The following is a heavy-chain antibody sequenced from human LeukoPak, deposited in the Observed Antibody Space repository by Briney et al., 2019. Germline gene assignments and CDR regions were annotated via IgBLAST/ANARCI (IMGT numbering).Heavy chain of an antibody. CDR2: TYPDDSET. CDR3: ARFLGPSGGLDY. J-gene: IGHJ4*02. Sequence: GESLKISCEGSGYSLASYWIGWVRQMPGKGLEWMGITYPDDSETRYSASFQGQVTISADKSISIAYLQWSSLKASDTAMYYCARFLGPSGGLDYWGQGTRVTVSS. V-gene: IGHV5-51*01. D-gene: IGHD3/OR15-3a*01. CDR1: GYSLASYW.